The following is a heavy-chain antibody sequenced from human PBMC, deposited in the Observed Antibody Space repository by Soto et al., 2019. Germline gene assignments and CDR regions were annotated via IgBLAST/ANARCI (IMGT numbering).Heavy chain of an antibody. CDR2: ITEDGSGT. V-gene: IGHV3-74*01. D-gene: IGHD2-8*01. J-gene: IGHJ4*02. Sequence: GGSLRLSCAASGFTFSSYPIHWVRQAPGKGPVWVSRITEDGSGTTYADSVKGRFTVTRDNAKNTMYLQMSGLGAEDTAVYHCVRGTNGWRGMDYWGQGTLVTVSS. CDR1: GFTFSSYP. CDR3: VRGTNGWRGMDY.